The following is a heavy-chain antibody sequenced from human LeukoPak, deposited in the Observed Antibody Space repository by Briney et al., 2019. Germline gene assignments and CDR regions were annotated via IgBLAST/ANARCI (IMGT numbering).Heavy chain of an antibody. Sequence: GASVKVSCKVSGYTLTELSLHWVRQAPGEGLEWVANIKPDGSDKYYVGSVKGRFTISRDNAQNSLYLQMNSLRAEDTAVYYCARGLYGPWGQGTLVTVSS. V-gene: IGHV3-7*04. CDR3: ARGLYGP. CDR2: IKPDGSDK. J-gene: IGHJ5*02. D-gene: IGHD3-10*01. CDR1: GYTLTELS.